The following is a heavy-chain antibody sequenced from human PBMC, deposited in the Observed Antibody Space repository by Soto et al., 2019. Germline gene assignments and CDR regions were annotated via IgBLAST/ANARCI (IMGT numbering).Heavy chain of an antibody. CDR2: IDYAGSP. V-gene: IGHV4-39*02. CDR3: ARLMGVVTVDS. Sequence: QLQLQESGPGLVKPSETLSLTCSVSGGSISSTGHYWGWIRQPPGKGLEWIGNIDYAGSPYYNPSPKSRVTISVATSKNHFSLKLTSVTAADTAVYYCARLMGVVTVDSWGQGALVTVSS. CDR1: GGSISSTGHY. D-gene: IGHD2-21*02. J-gene: IGHJ4*02.